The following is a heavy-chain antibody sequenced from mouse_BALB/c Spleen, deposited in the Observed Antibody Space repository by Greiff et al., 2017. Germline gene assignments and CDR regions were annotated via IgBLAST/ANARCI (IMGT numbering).Heavy chain of an antibody. CDR2: IDPYDSET. D-gene: IGHD2-14*01. V-gene: IGHV1-74*01. Sequence: VQLQQSGDDLVKPGASVKLSCKASGYTFTSYWMNWVKQRPEQGLEWIGRIDPYDSETHYNQKFKDKAILTVDKSSSTAYMQLSSLTSEDSAVYYCARDRYDSYAMDYWGQGTSVTVSS. CDR3: ARDRYDSYAMDY. CDR1: GYTFTSYW. J-gene: IGHJ4*01.